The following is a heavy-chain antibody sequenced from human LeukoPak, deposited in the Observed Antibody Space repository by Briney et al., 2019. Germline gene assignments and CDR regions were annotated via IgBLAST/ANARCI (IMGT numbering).Heavy chain of an antibody. V-gene: IGHV3-23*01. Sequence: GGSLRLSCAASGFTFSSYAMGWVRQAPGEGLEWVSAITASGGNTYYADSVKGRFTISRDNSKNTLYLQVNSLRAEDTAVYYCAKGNGYSYGRYYFDYWGQGTLVTVSS. D-gene: IGHD5-18*01. J-gene: IGHJ4*02. CDR2: ITASGGNT. CDR1: GFTFSSYA. CDR3: AKGNGYSYGRYYFDY.